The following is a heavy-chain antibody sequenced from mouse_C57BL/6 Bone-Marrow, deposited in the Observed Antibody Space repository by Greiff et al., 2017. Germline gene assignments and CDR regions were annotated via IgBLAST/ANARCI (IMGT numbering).Heavy chain of an antibody. J-gene: IGHJ4*01. V-gene: IGHV7-3*01. Sequence: DVMLVESGGGLVQPGGSLILSCAASGFTFTDYYMSWVRQPPGKALEWLGFIRNKANGYTTEYSASVKGRFTISRDNSQSILYLQMNALRAEDSATYYCARYWGGSSPYYAMDYWGQGTSVTVSS. CDR3: ARYWGGSSPYYAMDY. D-gene: IGHD1-1*01. CDR1: GFTFTDYY. CDR2: IRNKANGYTT.